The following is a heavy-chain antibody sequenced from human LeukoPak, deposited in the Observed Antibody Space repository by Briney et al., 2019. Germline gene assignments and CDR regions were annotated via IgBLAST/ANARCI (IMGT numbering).Heavy chain of an antibody. V-gene: IGHV3-11*06. CDR1: GFTFSDYY. J-gene: IGHJ4*02. CDR3: ARVISISSGFYAY. D-gene: IGHD3-22*01. CDR2: ISGSSTDT. Sequence: GGPLRLSCAASGFTFSDYYMSWIRQAPGKGLEWLSYISGSSTDTNYADSVKGRFTISRDNAKNSLYLQINSLRVEDTAFYYCARVISISSGFYAYWGQGTLVTVSS.